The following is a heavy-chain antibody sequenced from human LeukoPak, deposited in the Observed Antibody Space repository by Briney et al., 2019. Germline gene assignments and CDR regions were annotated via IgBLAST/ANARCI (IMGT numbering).Heavy chain of an antibody. CDR2: IIPIFGTA. V-gene: IGHV1-69*13. Sequence: SVKVSCKASGGTFSSYAISWVRQAPGQGLERMGGIIPIFGTANYAQKFQGRVTITADESTSTAYMELSSLRSEDTAVYYCARCGYYDSSGYYWYFDLWGRGTLVTVSS. CDR1: GGTFSSYA. D-gene: IGHD3-22*01. J-gene: IGHJ2*01. CDR3: ARCGYYDSSGYYWYFDL.